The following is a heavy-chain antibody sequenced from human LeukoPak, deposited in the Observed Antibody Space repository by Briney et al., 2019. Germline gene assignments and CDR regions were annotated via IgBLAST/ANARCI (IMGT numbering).Heavy chain of an antibody. CDR3: ARDYVVAGMATKEGPEYFQH. D-gene: IGHD5-24*01. CDR1: GFTLSDYY. V-gene: IGHV3-11*01. CDR2: ISSSGSTI. J-gene: IGHJ1*01. Sequence: PGGSLRLSCAASGFTLSDYYMSWIRQPPGKGLEWVSYISSSGSTIYYADSVKGRFTISRDNAKNSLYLQMNSLRAEDTAVYYCARDYVVAGMATKEGPEYFQHWGQGTLVTVSS.